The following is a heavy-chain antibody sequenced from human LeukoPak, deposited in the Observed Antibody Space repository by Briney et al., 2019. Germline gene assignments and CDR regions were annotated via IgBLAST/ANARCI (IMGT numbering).Heavy chain of an antibody. Sequence: GESLKISCKGSGYKFSKYWIGWVRQMPGKGLEWMGIIYPDDSDTRYSPTFQGQITISADKSLTTAYLQWNSLEASDTAMYYCARRTTYYYDSSGYYYFDYWGQGTLVIFSS. CDR2: IYPDDSDT. J-gene: IGHJ4*02. D-gene: IGHD3-22*01. CDR3: ARRTTYYYDSSGYYYFDY. V-gene: IGHV5-51*01. CDR1: GYKFSKYW.